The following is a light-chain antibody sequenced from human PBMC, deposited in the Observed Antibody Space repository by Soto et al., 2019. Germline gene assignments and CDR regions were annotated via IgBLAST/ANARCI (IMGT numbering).Light chain of an antibody. V-gene: IGKV3-11*01. CDR1: QSVGSY. Sequence: EVVLTQSPVTLSLSPGKRATLSCRASQSVGSYLAWIQKKPGQAPRLLIYDALNRATGIPARFSGSGSGTDFTLTISSLEPEDFAVYYCQQRAHWPPYTFGQGTKLEIK. CDR3: QQRAHWPPYT. CDR2: DAL. J-gene: IGKJ2*01.